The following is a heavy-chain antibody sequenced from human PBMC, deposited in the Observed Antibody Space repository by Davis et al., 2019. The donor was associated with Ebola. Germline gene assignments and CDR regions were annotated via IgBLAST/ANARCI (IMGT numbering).Heavy chain of an antibody. CDR2: VAAAGDHI. CDR1: GFTFSNYA. CDR3: ARRILAESRGGMDV. D-gene: IGHD2-15*01. J-gene: IGHJ6*02. V-gene: IGHV3-21*05. Sequence: GESLKISCAASGFTFSNYAMYLVRQAPGTGLEWVSHVAAAGDHISYADFVEGRLIISRDNAKNSLYLQMNSRRDEDTAVYVCARRILAESRGGMDVWGRGTTVVVSS.